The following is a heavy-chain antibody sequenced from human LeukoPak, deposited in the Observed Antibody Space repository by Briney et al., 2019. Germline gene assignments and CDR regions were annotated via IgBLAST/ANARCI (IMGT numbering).Heavy chain of an antibody. D-gene: IGHD2-21*01. CDR1: GFTFSSYE. CDR3: ARSLIPLGMDV. Sequence: PGGSLRLSCAASGFTFSSYEVIWVRQAPGIGMEWVSYMSSSGTTIHYVDSVKGRFRNSRDNAKNTVYLEMNSLRSEDTAVYYCARSLIPLGMDVWGQGTTVTVSS. V-gene: IGHV3-48*03. CDR2: MSSSGTTI. J-gene: IGHJ6*02.